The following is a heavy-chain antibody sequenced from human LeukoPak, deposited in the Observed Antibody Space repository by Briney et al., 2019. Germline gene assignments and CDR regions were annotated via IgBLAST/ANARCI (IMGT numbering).Heavy chain of an antibody. CDR3: ARADLAGYQEDFDF. D-gene: IGHD3-9*01. J-gene: IGHJ4*02. CDR2: INSNGET. CDR1: TGSIRGDGYY. Sequence: SETLSLTCTVSTGSIRGDGYYWSWLRQHPGKGLEWLGHINSNGETHYNPFLKSRLTISVDTSKSQFSLELSSATAADTAVYYCARADLAGYQEDFDFWGQGALVTVSS. V-gene: IGHV4-31*03.